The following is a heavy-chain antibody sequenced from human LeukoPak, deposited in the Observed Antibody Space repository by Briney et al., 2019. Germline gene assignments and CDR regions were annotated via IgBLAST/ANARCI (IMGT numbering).Heavy chain of an antibody. J-gene: IGHJ5*02. CDR1: GASISTNTYY. D-gene: IGHD2-2*01. V-gene: IGHV4-39*01. CDR3: ARYCSGSCCSGENWFDP. Sequence: SETLSLTCTVSGASISTNTYYWGWIRQPPGKGLEWIGSIYYSGSTYDNPSLKSRVTIPVDTSKNQFSLKLSSVTAADTAVYFCARYCSGSCCSGENWFDPWGQGTLVTVSA. CDR2: IYYSGST.